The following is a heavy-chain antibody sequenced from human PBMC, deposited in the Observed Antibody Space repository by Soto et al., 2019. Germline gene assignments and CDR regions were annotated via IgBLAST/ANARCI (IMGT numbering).Heavy chain of an antibody. J-gene: IGHJ4*02. D-gene: IGHD5-12*01. Sequence: QVQLVQSGAEVKQPGASVKVSCKASGYTFTSYAMHWVRQAPGQRLEWMGWINAGNGNTKYSQKFQGRVTITRDTSASTAYMELSSLRSEDTAVYYCAREGSGGYDYDYWGQGTLVTVSS. CDR2: INAGNGNT. CDR3: AREGSGGYDYDY. V-gene: IGHV1-3*01. CDR1: GYTFTSYA.